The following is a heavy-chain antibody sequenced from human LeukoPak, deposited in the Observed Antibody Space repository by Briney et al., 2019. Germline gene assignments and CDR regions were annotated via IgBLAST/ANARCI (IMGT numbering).Heavy chain of an antibody. V-gene: IGHV3-30*18. CDR1: GFTFSRYG. D-gene: IGHD6-13*01. J-gene: IGHJ4*02. CDR3: AKSGGLAAAGLGY. Sequence: GGSLRLSRAASGFTFSRYGMHWVRQAPGKGLEWVAVISYDGSNKYYADSVKGRFTISRDNSKNTLYLQMNSLRAEDTAVYYCAKSGGLAAAGLGYWGQGTLVTVSS. CDR2: ISYDGSNK.